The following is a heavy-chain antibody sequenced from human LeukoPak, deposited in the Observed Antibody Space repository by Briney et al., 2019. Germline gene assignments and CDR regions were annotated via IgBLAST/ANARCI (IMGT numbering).Heavy chain of an antibody. J-gene: IGHJ6*02. CDR1: GGSISSHY. Sequence: SETLSLTCTVSGGSISSHYWSWIRQPPGKRLEWIGYIYYSGSTNYNPSLKSRVTISVDTSKNQFSLKLTSVTAADTAVYYCARVLVVPAAVGYRYYYGMDVWGQGTTVTVSS. V-gene: IGHV4-59*11. CDR2: IYYSGST. D-gene: IGHD2-2*01. CDR3: ARVLVVPAAVGYRYYYGMDV.